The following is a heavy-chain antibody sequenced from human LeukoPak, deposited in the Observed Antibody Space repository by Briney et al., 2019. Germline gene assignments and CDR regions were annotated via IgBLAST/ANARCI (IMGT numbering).Heavy chain of an antibody. J-gene: IGHJ2*01. CDR3: ARGLTSPYWYFDL. V-gene: IGHV3-53*04. Sequence: GGSLRLSCAASGFTVSSNYMSWVRQAPGKGLEWVSVIYSGGGTYYADSVKGRFTISRHNSKNTLYLQMNSLRADDTAVYYCARGLTSPYWYFDLWGRGTLVTVSS. CDR1: GFTVSSNY. CDR2: IYSGGGT. D-gene: IGHD3-9*01.